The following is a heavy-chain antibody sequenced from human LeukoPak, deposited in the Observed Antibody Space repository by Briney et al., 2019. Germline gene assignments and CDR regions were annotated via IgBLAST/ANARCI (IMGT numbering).Heavy chain of an antibody. D-gene: IGHD1-14*01. Sequence: GGSLRLSCAASGFTVSSNYMSWVRKAPGKGLEWVSVIYSGGSTYYADSVKGRFTISRDNSKNTLYLQMNSLRAEDTAVYYCARDLPGGGGDYWGQGTLVTVSS. J-gene: IGHJ4*02. CDR1: GFTVSSNY. CDR2: IYSGGST. CDR3: ARDLPGGGGDY. V-gene: IGHV3-53*01.